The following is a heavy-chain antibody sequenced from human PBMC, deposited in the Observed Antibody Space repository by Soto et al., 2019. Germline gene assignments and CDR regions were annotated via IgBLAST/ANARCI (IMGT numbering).Heavy chain of an antibody. Sequence: QVQLQESGPGLVKPSETLSLTCTVSGGSISSYYWSWIRQPPGKGLEWIGYIYYSGSTNYNPSLKSRVTISVDTSKNQFSLKLSSVTAADTAVYYCARGYCSGGSCYHFDSWGQGTLVTVSS. D-gene: IGHD2-15*01. CDR2: IYYSGST. J-gene: IGHJ4*02. CDR3: ARGYCSGGSCYHFDS. CDR1: GGSISSYY. V-gene: IGHV4-59*01.